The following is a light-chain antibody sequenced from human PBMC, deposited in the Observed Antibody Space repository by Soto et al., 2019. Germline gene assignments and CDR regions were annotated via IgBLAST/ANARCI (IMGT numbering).Light chain of an antibody. V-gene: IGLV2-14*03. Sequence: QSVLTQPASVSWSPGQSITISCTGTSSDVGGYNYVSWYQQHPGKAPKLMIYDVSNRPSGVSNRFSGSKSGNTASLTISGLQAEDEADYDCSSYTSSTTPVVFGGGTKVTVL. CDR3: SSYTSSTTPVV. CDR2: DVS. J-gene: IGLJ2*01. CDR1: SSDVGGYNY.